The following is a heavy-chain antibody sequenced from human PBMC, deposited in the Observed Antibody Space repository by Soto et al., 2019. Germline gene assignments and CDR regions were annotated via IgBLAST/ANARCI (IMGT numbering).Heavy chain of an antibody. J-gene: IGHJ6*02. V-gene: IGHV3-23*01. CDR2: ISGSGGST. Sequence: GWSLRLSCAASGFTFSSYAMSWVRQAPGKGLEWVSAISGSGGSTYYADSVKGRFTISRDNSKNTLYLQMNSLRAEDTAVYYCAGPGYCCSTSCYRRSGMDVCGQGTTVTVSS. D-gene: IGHD2-2*01. CDR3: AGPGYCCSTSCYRRSGMDV. CDR1: GFTFSSYA.